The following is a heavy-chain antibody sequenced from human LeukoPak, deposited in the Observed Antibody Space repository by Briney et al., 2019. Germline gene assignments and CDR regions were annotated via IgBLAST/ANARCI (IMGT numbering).Heavy chain of an antibody. CDR2: IGGSGGST. D-gene: IGHD2-21*01. V-gene: IGHV3-23*01. CDR3: AKDLFPGSVYFDY. Sequence: PGGSLRLSCAASGFPFSSYAMRGFRQAPGKGLEWVSAIGGSGGSTYYADSVKGRFTISRDNSKSTLYLQMNSLRAEDTAVYYCAKDLFPGSVYFDYWGQGTLVTVSS. CDR1: GFPFSSYA. J-gene: IGHJ4*02.